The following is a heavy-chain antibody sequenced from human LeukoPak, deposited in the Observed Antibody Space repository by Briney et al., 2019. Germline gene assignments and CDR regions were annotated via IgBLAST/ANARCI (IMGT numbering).Heavy chain of an antibody. D-gene: IGHD5-24*01. CDR1: GSTFTSNY. V-gene: IGHV1-46*01. CDR2: ISPSGGST. J-gene: IGHJ5*02. CDR3: ARDNSVRDEAWWFNP. Sequence: ASVTVSCTAFGSTFTSNYMHWVRQAPGQGPEWMGVISPSGGSTTYAQKFQGRVTLTRDMSTSTDYLELSSLRSEDTAVYYCARDNSVRDEAWWFNPWGQGTLVSDSS.